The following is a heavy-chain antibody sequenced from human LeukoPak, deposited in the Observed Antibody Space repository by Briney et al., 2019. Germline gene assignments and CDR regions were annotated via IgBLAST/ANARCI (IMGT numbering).Heavy chain of an antibody. CDR1: GGSISSSNR. J-gene: IGHJ4*02. CDR2: IYHSGST. Sequence: PSGTLSLTCAVSGGSISSSNRWSWVRQSPGKGLEWIGEIYHSGSTNYNPSLKSRVTISVDKSKNQFSLKLSSVTAAATAVYYCARSYNILTPTLGYWGQGTLVTVSS. D-gene: IGHD3-9*01. V-gene: IGHV4-4*02. CDR3: ARSYNILTPTLGY.